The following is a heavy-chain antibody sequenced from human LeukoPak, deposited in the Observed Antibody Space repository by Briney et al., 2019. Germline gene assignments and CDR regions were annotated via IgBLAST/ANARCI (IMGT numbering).Heavy chain of an antibody. CDR2: FDPEDGET. Sequence: GASVKVSCKASGYTFTSYGISWVRQAPGKGLEWMGGFDPEDGETIYAQKFQGRVTMTEDTSTDTAYMELSSLRSEDTAVYYCATVPVTGEIDYWGQGTLVTVSS. V-gene: IGHV1-24*01. CDR3: ATVPVTGEIDY. J-gene: IGHJ4*02. CDR1: GYTFTSYG. D-gene: IGHD7-27*01.